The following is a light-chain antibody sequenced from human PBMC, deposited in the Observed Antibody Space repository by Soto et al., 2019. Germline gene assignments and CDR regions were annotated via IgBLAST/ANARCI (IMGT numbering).Light chain of an antibody. Sequence: DIQMTQSPSSLSASVGDRVTITCRASQGIRNDLGWYQQKPGKAPKRLIYKASTLKSGVPSRFSGSGSGTEFTLTISSLQREDFAIYYCQQSYSSTWTFGQGTKVDI. J-gene: IGKJ1*01. V-gene: IGKV1-17*01. CDR2: KAS. CDR1: QGIRND. CDR3: QQSYSSTWT.